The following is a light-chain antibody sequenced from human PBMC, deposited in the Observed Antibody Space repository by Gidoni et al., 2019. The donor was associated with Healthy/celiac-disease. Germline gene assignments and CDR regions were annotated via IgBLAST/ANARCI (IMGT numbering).Light chain of an antibody. J-gene: IGKJ4*01. CDR2: GAS. CDR3: QPYTTWPVT. Sequence: EIVMTQSPATLSVSPGERATLSCRASQSVSSNLAGYQQKPGQAPRLLIYGASTRATGLPARFRGSGSGTAFTLTISRLQSDDFAVYYCQPYTTWPVTFGGGTKVEIK. V-gene: IGKV3-15*01. CDR1: QSVSSN.